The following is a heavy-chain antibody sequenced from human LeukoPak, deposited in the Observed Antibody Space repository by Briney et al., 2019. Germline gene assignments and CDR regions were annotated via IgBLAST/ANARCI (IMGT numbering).Heavy chain of an antibody. CDR2: IRSSSSYI. CDR1: GFTFSSYS. CDR3: ARGGTVDY. J-gene: IGHJ4*02. D-gene: IGHD3/OR15-3a*01. V-gene: IGHV3-21*01. Sequence: GGSLRLSCAASGFTFSSYSMNWVRQAPGKGLEWVSSIRSSSSYIYYADSVKGRFTISRDNAKNSLYLQMNSLRAEDTAVYYCARGGTVDYWGQGTLVTVSS.